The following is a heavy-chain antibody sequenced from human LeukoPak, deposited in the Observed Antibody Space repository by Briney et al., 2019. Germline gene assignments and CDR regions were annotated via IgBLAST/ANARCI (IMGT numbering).Heavy chain of an antibody. CDR2: ISASGSST. V-gene: IGHV3-23*01. J-gene: IGHJ4*02. D-gene: IGHD3-3*01. CDR1: GSTFTSYA. CDR3: AKGAQYDFWTGYTLEYFDV. Sequence: GGSLRLSCAASGSTFTSYAMNWVRQAPGKGLEWVSFISASGSSTHYADSVKGRFTISRDNSNNTLYLQINSLRAEDTAAYYCAKGAQYDFWTGYTLEYFDVWGKGTLVTVSS.